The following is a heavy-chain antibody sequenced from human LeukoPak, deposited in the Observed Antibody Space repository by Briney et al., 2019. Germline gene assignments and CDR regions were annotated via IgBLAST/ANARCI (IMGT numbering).Heavy chain of an antibody. CDR3: AKDGLGGVPFDY. CDR1: GFSFSSYW. CDR2: IRQDGSDK. V-gene: IGHV3-7*01. Sequence: GGSLRLSCAASGFSFSSYWMSWVRQAPGKGLEWVANIRQDGSDKYYADSVKGRFTISRDNSKNTLYLQMNSLRAEDTAVYYCAKDGLGGVPFDYWGQGTLVTVSS. J-gene: IGHJ4*02. D-gene: IGHD1-1*01.